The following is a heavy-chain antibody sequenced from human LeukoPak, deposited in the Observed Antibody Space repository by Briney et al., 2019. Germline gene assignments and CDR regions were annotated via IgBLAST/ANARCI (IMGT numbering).Heavy chain of an antibody. Sequence: PGGTLRLSCAASGFTFSSYGMSWVRQAPGKGLEWVSAISGSGGSTYYADSVKGRFTISRDNSKNTLYLQMNSLRAEDTAVYYCAKHSGASSWLDIPACFDSWGQGTLVTVSS. V-gene: IGHV3-23*01. CDR1: GFTFSSYG. CDR2: ISGSGGST. J-gene: IGHJ4*02. CDR3: AKHSGASSWLDIPACFDS. D-gene: IGHD6-13*01.